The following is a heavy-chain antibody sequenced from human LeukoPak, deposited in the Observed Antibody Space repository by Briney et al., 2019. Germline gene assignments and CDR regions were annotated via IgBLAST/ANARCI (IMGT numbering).Heavy chain of an antibody. CDR3: AKGAAIGARWFDP. CDR2: IKQDGNEK. CDR1: GFTFSSYW. J-gene: IGHJ5*02. D-gene: IGHD3-22*01. V-gene: IGHV3-7*03. Sequence: GSLRLSCAASGFTFSSYWMSWVRQAPGKGLEWVANIKQDGNEKYYVDSVKGRFTISRDNAKNSLYLQMNSLRAEDTAVYYCAKGAAIGARWFDPWGQGTLVTVSS.